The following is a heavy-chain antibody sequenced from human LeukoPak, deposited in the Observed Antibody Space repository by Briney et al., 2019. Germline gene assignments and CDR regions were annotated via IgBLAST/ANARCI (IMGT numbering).Heavy chain of an antibody. CDR1: GGSISSYY. Sequence: SETLSLTCTVSGGSISSYYWSWIRQPPGKGLEWIGYIYYSGSTNYNPSLKSRVTISVDTSKNQFSLKLSSVTAADTAVYCCARGYYDSSGYSKFDYWGQGTLVTVSS. D-gene: IGHD3-22*01. CDR2: IYYSGST. J-gene: IGHJ4*01. V-gene: IGHV4-59*01. CDR3: ARGYYDSSGYSKFDY.